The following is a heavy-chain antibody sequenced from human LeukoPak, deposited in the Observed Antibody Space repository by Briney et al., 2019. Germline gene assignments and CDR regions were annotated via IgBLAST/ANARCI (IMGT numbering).Heavy chain of an antibody. CDR2: ISWNSGSI. D-gene: IGHD3-22*01. V-gene: IGHV3-9*01. J-gene: IGHJ3*02. CDR3: AKGGPLHDSGGYYQDAFDI. CDR1: GFTFDDYA. Sequence: GGSLRLSCAASGFTFDDYAMHWVRQAPGKGLEWVSGISWNSGSIGYADSVKGRFTISRDNAKNSLYLQMNSLRAEDTALYYCAKGGPLHDSGGYYQDAFDIWGQGTMVTVSS.